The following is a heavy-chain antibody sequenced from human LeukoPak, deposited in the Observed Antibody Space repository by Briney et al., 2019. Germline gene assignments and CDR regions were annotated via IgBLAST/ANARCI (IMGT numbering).Heavy chain of an antibody. J-gene: IGHJ4*02. CDR1: GYTFTSYG. CDR3: ARIRCYDFWSGYFRAPGDY. CDR2: ISAYNGNT. Sequence: ASVKVSCKASGYTFTSYGISWVRQAPGQGLEWMGWISAYNGNTNYAQKLQGRVTMTTDTSTSTAYMELRSLRSDDTAVYYCARIRCYDFWSGYFRAPGDYWGQGTLVTVSS. V-gene: IGHV1-18*01. D-gene: IGHD3-3*01.